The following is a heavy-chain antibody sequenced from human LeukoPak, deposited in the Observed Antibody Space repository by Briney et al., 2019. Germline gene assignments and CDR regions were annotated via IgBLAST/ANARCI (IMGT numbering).Heavy chain of an antibody. CDR2: INGSGGST. CDR3: AKNRGAPL. Sequence: PGGSLRLSCAASGFTFSSYGMSWVRQAPGKGLEWVSDINGSGGSTYYADSVKGRFTISRDNSKNTLYLQMNSLRAEDTAIYYCAKNRGAPLWGQGTLVTVSS. V-gene: IGHV3-23*01. D-gene: IGHD2/OR15-2a*01. J-gene: IGHJ4*02. CDR1: GFTFSSYG.